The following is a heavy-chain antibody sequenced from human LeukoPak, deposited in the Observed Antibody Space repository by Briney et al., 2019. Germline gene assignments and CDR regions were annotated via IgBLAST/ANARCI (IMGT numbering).Heavy chain of an antibody. D-gene: IGHD3-10*01. CDR2: ISSSGSTI. CDR1: GFTFDDYA. Sequence: PGGSLRLSCAASGFTFDDYAMHWVRQAPGKGLEWVSYISSSGSTIYYADSVKGRFTISRDNAKNSLYLQMNSLRAEDTAVYYCARGPYASGSYGRRGWVHYMDVWGKGTTVTISS. J-gene: IGHJ6*03. CDR3: ARGPYASGSYGRRGWVHYMDV. V-gene: IGHV3-48*03.